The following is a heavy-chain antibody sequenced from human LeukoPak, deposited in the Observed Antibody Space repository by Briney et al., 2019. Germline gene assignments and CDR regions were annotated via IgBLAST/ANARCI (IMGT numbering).Heavy chain of an antibody. D-gene: IGHD3-3*01. CDR1: GGTFSSYA. J-gene: IGHJ6*03. CDR2: IIPIFGTA. Sequence: ASVKVSCKASGGTFSSYAISWVRQAPGQGLEWMGGIIPIFGTANYAQKFQGRVTITTDESTSTAYMELSSLRSEDTAVYYCARAPLSGYYTRTYYYYMDVWGKGTTVTVSS. V-gene: IGHV1-69*05. CDR3: ARAPLSGYYTRTYYYYMDV.